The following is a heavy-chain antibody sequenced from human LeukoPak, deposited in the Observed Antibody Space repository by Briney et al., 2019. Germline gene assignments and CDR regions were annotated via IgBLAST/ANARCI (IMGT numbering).Heavy chain of an antibody. J-gene: IGHJ2*01. D-gene: IGHD3-10*01. CDR1: GFTFSSYA. V-gene: IGHV3-23*01. Sequence: GGCLRLSCAASGFTFSSYAMSWVRQAPGKGLEWVSAIIGSGGSTYYADSVKGRFTISRDNSKNTLYLQMNSLRAEDAAVYYCAKSKWFGDPLGYFDLWGRGTLVTVSS. CDR2: IIGSGGST. CDR3: AKSKWFGDPLGYFDL.